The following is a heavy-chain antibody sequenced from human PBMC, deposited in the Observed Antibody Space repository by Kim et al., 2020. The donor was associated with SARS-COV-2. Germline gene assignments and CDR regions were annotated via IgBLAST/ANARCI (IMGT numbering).Heavy chain of an antibody. Sequence: DYAVAVKSRMTINTDTSKNHFSLQLNSVTPEDTTVYYCARVIGSAAAVDYWGQGTLVTVSS. J-gene: IGHJ4*02. CDR3: ARVIGSAAAVDY. D-gene: IGHD6-13*01. V-gene: IGHV6-1*01.